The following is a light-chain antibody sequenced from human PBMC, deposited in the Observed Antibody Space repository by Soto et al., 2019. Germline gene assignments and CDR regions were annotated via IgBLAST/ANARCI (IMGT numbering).Light chain of an antibody. CDR1: YSDIGGYKH. J-gene: IGLJ1*01. CDR3: SSYTSSTSLLI. CDR2: DAS. V-gene: IGLV2-14*03. Sequence: ALTQPASVSASPGQSITISCIGTYSDIGGYKHVSWYQQHPGKAPKLIIYDASNRPSGISNRFSASKSGNTASLTISGLQADDEADYYCSSYTSSTSLLIFGAGTKVTVL.